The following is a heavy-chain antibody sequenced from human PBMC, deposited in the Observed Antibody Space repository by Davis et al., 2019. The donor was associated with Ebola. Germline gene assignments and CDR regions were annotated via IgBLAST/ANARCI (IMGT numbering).Heavy chain of an antibody. V-gene: IGHV3-7*01. CDR3: ARDFNGHFDY. CDR1: GFTFSSYW. CDR2: IKQDGSEK. Sequence: GESLKISCAASGFTFSSYWMSWVRQAPGKGLEWVANIKQDGSEKYYVDSVKGRFAISRDNAKNSLYLQMNSLRAEDTAVYYCARDFNGHFDYWGQGTLVTVSS. J-gene: IGHJ4*02. D-gene: IGHD4-17*01.